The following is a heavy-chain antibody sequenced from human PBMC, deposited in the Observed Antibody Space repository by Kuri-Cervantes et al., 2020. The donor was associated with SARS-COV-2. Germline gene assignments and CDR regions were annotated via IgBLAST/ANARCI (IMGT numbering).Heavy chain of an antibody. CDR3: AKDLLGGLHPFDY. CDR2: IRYDGSNK. J-gene: IGHJ4*02. Sequence: GGFLRPSCAASGFTFSSYGMHWVRQAPGKGLEWVAFIRYDGSNKYYADSVKGRFTISRDNSKNTLYLQMNSLRAEDTAVYYCAKDLLGGLHPFDYWGQGTLVTVSS. CDR1: GFTFSSYG. V-gene: IGHV3-30*02. D-gene: IGHD4-11*01.